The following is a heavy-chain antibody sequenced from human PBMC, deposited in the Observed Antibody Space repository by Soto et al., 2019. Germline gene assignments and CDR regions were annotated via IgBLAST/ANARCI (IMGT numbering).Heavy chain of an antibody. Sequence: GESLKISCKGSGFSFTSYWIGWVRQMPGKGLEWMGAIYPDDSDIIYSPSFQGQVTFSADKSINTAYLQWGSLKASDTAMYYCARQLLGSGTYYFDYWGQGTLVTVSS. CDR2: IYPDDSDI. D-gene: IGHD3-10*01. J-gene: IGHJ4*02. V-gene: IGHV5-51*01. CDR3: ARQLLGSGTYYFDY. CDR1: GFSFTSYW.